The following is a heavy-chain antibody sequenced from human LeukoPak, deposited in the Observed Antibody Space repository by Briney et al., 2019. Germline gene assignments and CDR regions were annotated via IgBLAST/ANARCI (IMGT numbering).Heavy chain of an antibody. Sequence: SVKVSCKASGGTFSSYAISWVRQAPGQGLEWMGGIIPIFGTANYAQKFQGRITITADESTGTAYMELSSLRSEDTAVYYCASGVAVAGTFDYWGQGTLVTVSS. J-gene: IGHJ4*02. CDR1: GGTFSSYA. CDR3: ASGVAVAGTFDY. V-gene: IGHV1-69*01. D-gene: IGHD6-19*01. CDR2: IIPIFGTA.